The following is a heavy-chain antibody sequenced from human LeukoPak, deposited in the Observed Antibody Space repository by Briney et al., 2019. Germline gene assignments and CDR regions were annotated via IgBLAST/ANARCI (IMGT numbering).Heavy chain of an antibody. D-gene: IGHD2/OR15-2a*01. J-gene: IGHJ4*02. CDR2: ISGSGGST. V-gene: IGHV3-23*01. CDR3: AKDRYPGYYDY. CDR1: GFTFSAYA. Sequence: GGSLRLSCTASGFTFSAYAMMWVRQAPGKGPEWVSTISGSGGSTYYADSVKGRFTISSDDSKNTLYLQMNSLRAEDTALYYCAKDRYPGYYDYWGQGTLVTVSS.